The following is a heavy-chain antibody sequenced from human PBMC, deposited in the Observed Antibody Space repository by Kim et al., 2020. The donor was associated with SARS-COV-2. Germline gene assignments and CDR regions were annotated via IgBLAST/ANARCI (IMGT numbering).Heavy chain of an antibody. Sequence: NPSLKSRVTISVDTSKNQFSLKLSSVTAADTAVYYCARIDSSGCYLALDYWGQGTLVTVSS. J-gene: IGHJ4*02. D-gene: IGHD3-22*01. CDR3: ARIDSSGCYLALDY. V-gene: IGHV4-31*02.